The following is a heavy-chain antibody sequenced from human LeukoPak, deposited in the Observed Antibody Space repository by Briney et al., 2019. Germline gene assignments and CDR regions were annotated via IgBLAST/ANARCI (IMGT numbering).Heavy chain of an antibody. D-gene: IGHD4-17*01. CDR2: IYYSGST. CDR1: GGSIGSSSYY. J-gene: IGHJ4*02. CDR3: ARHSSINTVTFDY. V-gene: IGHV4-39*01. Sequence: SETLSLTCTVSGGSIGSSSYYSVWIRPPPGKGLEWFGSIYYSGSTYYNPSLKSRVTISVDTSKNQFSLQLSSVTAADTAVYYCARHSSINTVTFDYWGQGTLVTVSS.